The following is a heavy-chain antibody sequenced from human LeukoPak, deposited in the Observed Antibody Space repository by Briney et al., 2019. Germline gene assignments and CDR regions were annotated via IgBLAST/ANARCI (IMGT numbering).Heavy chain of an antibody. CDR2: IRYDGSNK. Sequence: GGSLRLSCAASVFTFSNYGMHWVRQAPGKGLEWVAFIRYDGSNKYYADSVKGRFTISGDNSKNTLYLQMNSLRPEDAAVYCCARSTSSWFYVDFWGQGTLVTVSS. CDR1: VFTFSNYG. J-gene: IGHJ4*02. V-gene: IGHV3-30*02. CDR3: ARSTSSWFYVDF. D-gene: IGHD6-13*01.